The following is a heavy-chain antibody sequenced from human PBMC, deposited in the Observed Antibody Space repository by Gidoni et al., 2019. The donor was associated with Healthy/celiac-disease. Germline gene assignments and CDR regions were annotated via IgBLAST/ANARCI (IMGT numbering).Heavy chain of an antibody. Sequence: QVQLQQWGAGLLKPSETLSLTCPVYGGSFSGYYWSWIRQPPGKGLEWIGEIKHSGSTNYNPSLKSRVTIAVDTSKNQFSLKLSSVTAADTAVYYCARVYSSSWYLDYWGQGTLVTVSS. J-gene: IGHJ4*02. D-gene: IGHD6-13*01. V-gene: IGHV4-34*01. CDR2: IKHSGST. CDR1: GGSFSGYY. CDR3: ARVYSSSWYLDY.